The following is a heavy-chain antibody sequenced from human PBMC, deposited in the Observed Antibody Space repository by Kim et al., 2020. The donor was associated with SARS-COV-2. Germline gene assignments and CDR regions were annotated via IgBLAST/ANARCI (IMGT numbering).Heavy chain of an antibody. V-gene: IGHV1-46*01. J-gene: IGHJ5*02. D-gene: IGHD3-9*01. CDR2: INPSGGST. Sequence: ASVKVSCKSSGYIFTSYYIHWVRQAPGQGLEWMGLINPSGGSTSYAQEFQGRVTMTRDTSTSTVYMELSSLRSEDTAIYYCARDGRLRYFDWLSTGGGHWFDPWGQGTLVTVSS. CDR1: GYIFTSYY. CDR3: ARDGRLRYFDWLSTGGGHWFDP.